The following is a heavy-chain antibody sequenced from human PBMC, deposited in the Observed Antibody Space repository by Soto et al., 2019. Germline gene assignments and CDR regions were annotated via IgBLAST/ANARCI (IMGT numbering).Heavy chain of an antibody. CDR1: GDSIKTNYW. V-gene: IGHV4-4*02. CDR3: AGDPAVPGESDRFDY. J-gene: IGHJ4*02. D-gene: IGHD6-19*01. CDR2: VYHHGLT. Sequence: QVQLQESGPGLVKPSGTLSLTCAVSGDSIKTNYWWSWVRQPPGKGLEWIGEVYHHGLTNYNPSLKSRVTMSVDTSRNQFPLRLTSVTAADTAIYYCAGDPAVPGESDRFDYWAREPWSPSPQ.